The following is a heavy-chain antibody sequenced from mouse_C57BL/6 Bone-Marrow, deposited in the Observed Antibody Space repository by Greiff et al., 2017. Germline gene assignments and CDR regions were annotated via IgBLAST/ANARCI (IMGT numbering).Heavy chain of an antibody. CDR3: ARYSYGSSYRAMDY. V-gene: IGHV1-81*01. Sequence: VMLVESGAELARPGASVKLSCKASGYTFTSYGISWVKQRTGQGLEWIGEIYPRSGNTYYNEKFKGKATLTADKSSSTAYMELRSLTSEDSAVYFCARYSYGSSYRAMDYWGQGTSVTVSS. CDR1: GYTFTSYG. J-gene: IGHJ4*01. D-gene: IGHD1-1*01. CDR2: IYPRSGNT.